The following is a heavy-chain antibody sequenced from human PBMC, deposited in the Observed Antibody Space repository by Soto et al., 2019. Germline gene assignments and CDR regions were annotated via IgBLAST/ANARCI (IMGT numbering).Heavy chain of an antibody. CDR3: ASVAVGPAAIGLGENFDY. CDR2: IYYSGST. J-gene: IGHJ4*02. D-gene: IGHD2-2*02. CDR1: GVPISSGYYY. Sequence: PSETXSLTCTVSGVPISSGYYYWSRLRQPPGKGLEWIGYIYYSGSTYYNPSLKSRVTISVDTSKNQFSLKLSSVTAADTAVYYCASVAVGPAAIGLGENFDYWGQGTLVTVSS. V-gene: IGHV4-30-4*01.